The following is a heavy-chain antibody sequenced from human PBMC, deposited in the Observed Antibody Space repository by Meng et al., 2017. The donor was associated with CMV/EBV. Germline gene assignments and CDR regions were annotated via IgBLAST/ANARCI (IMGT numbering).Heavy chain of an antibody. V-gene: IGHV3-30*18. J-gene: IGHJ4*02. CDR3: AKKGPLLGAYFEPLDY. D-gene: IGHD3-16*01. Sequence: SGFSFSNYGLHWVRQPPGKGLELVAVISYDGSDNYYAAPVQGRFTISRDNSKNTLYLQMNSLRAEDTAVYYCAKKGPLLGAYFEPLDYWGQGALVTVSS. CDR1: GFSFSNYG. CDR2: ISYDGSDN.